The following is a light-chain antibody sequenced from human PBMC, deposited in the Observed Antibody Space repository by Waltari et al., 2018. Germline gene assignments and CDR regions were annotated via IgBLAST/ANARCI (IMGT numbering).Light chain of an antibody. Sequence: DIRMTQYPPSLSAFVGNRVTINCRASHGITNYLAWYQQKPGKGPELLIYGASTLQSGVPSRFSGSGSGTDFTLTISSLQPEDVGSYYCQDYGSAPYSFGPGTKVEI. CDR1: HGITNY. J-gene: IGKJ2*03. V-gene: IGKV1-27*01. CDR2: GAS. CDR3: QDYGSAPYS.